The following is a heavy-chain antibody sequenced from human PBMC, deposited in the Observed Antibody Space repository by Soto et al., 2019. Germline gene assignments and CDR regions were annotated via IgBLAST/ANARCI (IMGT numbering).Heavy chain of an antibody. CDR3: ARSRERTWFGELNY. CDR1: GFTFSSYS. J-gene: IGHJ4*02. CDR2: ISSSSSTI. D-gene: IGHD3-10*01. V-gene: IGHV3-48*01. Sequence: EVQLVESGGGLVQPGGSLRLSCAASGFTFSSYSMNWVRQAPGKGLEWVSYISSSSSTIYYADSVKGRFTISSDNAKNSLYLQMNSLGAEDTAVYYCARSRERTWFGELNYWGQGTLVTVSS.